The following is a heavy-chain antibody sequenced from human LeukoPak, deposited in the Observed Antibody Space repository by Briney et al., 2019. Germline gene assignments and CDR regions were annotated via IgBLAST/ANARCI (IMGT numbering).Heavy chain of an antibody. CDR3: ARDPGYAIYYFDY. J-gene: IGHJ4*02. CDR1: GFTVSSNY. D-gene: IGHD3-9*01. V-gene: IGHV3-53*01. CDR2: IYSGGST. Sequence: GGSLRLSCAASGFTVSSNYMSWVRQAPGEGLEWVSVIYSGGSTYYADSVKGRFTISRDNSKNTLYLQMNSPRAEDTAVYYCARDPGYAIYYFDYWGQGTLVTVSS.